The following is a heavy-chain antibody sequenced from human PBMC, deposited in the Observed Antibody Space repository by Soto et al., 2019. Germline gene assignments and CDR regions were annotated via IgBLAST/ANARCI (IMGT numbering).Heavy chain of an antibody. Sequence: AETLSLTCTVSGGSISSSSRYWAWIRQPPGKGLEWIGNLYYSGTTYYNPSLKSRVTISVDTSKNQFSLKLTSVTAADTAVYYCARRSNTVSLGWFDPWGQGTLVTVSS. CDR2: LYYSGTT. J-gene: IGHJ5*02. D-gene: IGHD4-17*01. CDR1: GGSISSSSRY. V-gene: IGHV4-39*01. CDR3: ARRSNTVSLGWFDP.